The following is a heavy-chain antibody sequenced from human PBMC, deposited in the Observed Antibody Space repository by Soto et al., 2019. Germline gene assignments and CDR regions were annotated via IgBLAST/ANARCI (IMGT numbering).Heavy chain of an antibody. CDR3: ALQLVFETNWFDP. CDR2: TYYRSKWYN. D-gene: IGHD6-6*01. V-gene: IGHV6-1*01. Sequence: SQTLSLTCAISGDSVSSNSAAWNWIRQSPSRGLEWLGRTYYRSKWYNDYAVSVKSRITINPDTSKNQFSLKLSSVTAADTAVYYCALQLVFETNWFDPWGQGTLVTVSS. CDR1: GDSVSSNSAA. J-gene: IGHJ5*02.